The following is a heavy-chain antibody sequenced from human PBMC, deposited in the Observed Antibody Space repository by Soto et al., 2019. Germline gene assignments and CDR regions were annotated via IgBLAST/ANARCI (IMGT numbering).Heavy chain of an antibody. CDR1: GGTFSSYG. D-gene: IGHD6-6*01. CDR2: IIPFLGTT. J-gene: IGHJ4*02. CDR3: AREGYTSSSIHSFLDS. Sequence: SVKVSCKASGGTFSSYGISWVRQAPGQGLEWVGRIIPFLGTTNYAQNFQDRLTVTADTSTNTAFMELSSLRSDDTAVYYCAREGYTSSSIHSFLDSWGQGTLVTVSS. V-gene: IGHV1-69*10.